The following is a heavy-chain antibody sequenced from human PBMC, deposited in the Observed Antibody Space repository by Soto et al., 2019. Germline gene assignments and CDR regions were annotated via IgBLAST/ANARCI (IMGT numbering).Heavy chain of an antibody. D-gene: IGHD3-22*01. V-gene: IGHV1-69*01. Sequence: QEQLVQSGAEVKKPGSSVKVSCKASGGLFSSYPFSWVRQVPGQGLEWRGGIIPVFQTAYYTQRFQGRVTITADESTNTAYMELSSLRSEDTAIYYCARGGSGYTWFNEFWGQGTLVTVSS. CDR2: IIPVFQTA. CDR1: GGLFSSYP. CDR3: ARGGSGYTWFNEF. J-gene: IGHJ4*02.